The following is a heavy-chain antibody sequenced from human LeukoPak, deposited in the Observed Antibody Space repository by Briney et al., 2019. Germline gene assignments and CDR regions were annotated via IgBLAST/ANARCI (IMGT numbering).Heavy chain of an antibody. V-gene: IGHV4-59*01. Sequence: SETLSLTCTVSGGSISSYYWSWIRQPPGKGLEWIGYIYYSGSTNYNPSLKSRVTISVDTSKNQFSLKLSSVTAADTAVYYCAKDVMYYYDSSLPFDIWGQGTMVTVSS. J-gene: IGHJ3*02. CDR2: IYYSGST. D-gene: IGHD3-22*01. CDR3: AKDVMYYYDSSLPFDI. CDR1: GGSISSYY.